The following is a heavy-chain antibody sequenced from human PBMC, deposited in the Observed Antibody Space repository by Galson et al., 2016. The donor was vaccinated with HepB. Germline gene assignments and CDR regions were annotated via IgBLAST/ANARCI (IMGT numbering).Heavy chain of an antibody. Sequence: SVKVSCKASGYTFTTYGISWVRQAPGQGLEWMGWISAYNGDTSFAQKFQGRVTLTRDTSTSTDYMELSNLRSEDTAVYYCARRAAKVRACDYWGQGTRVTVSS. CDR3: ARRAAKVRACDY. CDR1: GYTFTTYG. J-gene: IGHJ4*02. V-gene: IGHV1-18*04. D-gene: IGHD2-15*01. CDR2: ISAYNGDT.